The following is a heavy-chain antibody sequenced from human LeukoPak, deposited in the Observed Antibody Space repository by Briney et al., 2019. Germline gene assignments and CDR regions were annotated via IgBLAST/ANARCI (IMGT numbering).Heavy chain of an antibody. CDR2: ISSSSSYI. CDR1: GFTFSSYS. CDR3: ARDMGKQLVLGY. V-gene: IGHV3-21*01. J-gene: IGHJ4*02. Sequence: GGSLRLSCAASGFTFSSYSMNWVRQAPGKGLEWVSSISSSSSYIYYADSVKGRFTISRDNAKNSLYLQMNSLRAEDTAVYYCARDMGKQLVLGYWGQGTLSPSPQ. D-gene: IGHD6-6*01.